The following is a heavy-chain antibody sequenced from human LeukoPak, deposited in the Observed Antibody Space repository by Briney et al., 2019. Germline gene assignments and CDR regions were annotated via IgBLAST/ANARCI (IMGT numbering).Heavy chain of an antibody. CDR2: IYYSGST. Sequence: PSETLSLTCTVSGGSISSYYWSWIRQPPGKGLEWIGYIYYSGSTNYNPSLKSRVTISVDTSKNQFSLKLSSVTAADTAVYYCASEGYSSSSLDYWGQGTLVTVSS. D-gene: IGHD6-13*01. CDR1: GGSISSYY. V-gene: IGHV4-59*01. CDR3: ASEGYSSSSLDY. J-gene: IGHJ4*02.